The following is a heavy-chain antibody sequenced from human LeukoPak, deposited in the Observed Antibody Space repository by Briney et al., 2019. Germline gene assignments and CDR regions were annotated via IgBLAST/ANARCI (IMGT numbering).Heavy chain of an antibody. D-gene: IGHD3-16*02. CDR1: GGSFSGYY. CDR2: INHSGST. Sequence: KTSETLSLTCAVYGGSFSGYYWSWIRQPPGKGLEWIGEINHSGSTNYNPSLKSRVTISVDTSKNQFSLKLTSVTAPDTAVYYCARHDYVWGSHRYLVDYWGQGTLVTVSS. V-gene: IGHV4-34*01. J-gene: IGHJ4*02. CDR3: ARHDYVWGSHRYLVDY.